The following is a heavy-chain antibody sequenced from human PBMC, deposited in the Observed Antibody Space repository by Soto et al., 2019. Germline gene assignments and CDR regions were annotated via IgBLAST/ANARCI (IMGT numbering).Heavy chain of an antibody. CDR1: GGSISSYY. J-gene: IGHJ5*02. CDR2: IYYSGST. V-gene: IGHV4-59*08. D-gene: IGHD2-15*01. Sequence: SETRSLTCTVSGGSISSYYWSWIRQPPGKGLEWIGYIYYSGSTNYNPSLKSRVTISVDTSKNQFSLKLSSVTAADTAVYYCARLYCSGGSCTQNWFDPWGQGTLVTVSS. CDR3: ARLYCSGGSCTQNWFDP.